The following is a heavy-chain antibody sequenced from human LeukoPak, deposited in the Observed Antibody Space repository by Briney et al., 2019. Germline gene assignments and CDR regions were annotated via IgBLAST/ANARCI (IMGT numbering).Heavy chain of an antibody. Sequence: GGSLRLSCAASGFTFSSYAMSWVRQAPGKGLEWVSVISGSGGSTYYADSVKGRFTISRDNSKNTLYLQMNSLRAEDTAVYYGAKRWAEWELLPAADYWGQGTLVTVSS. CDR2: ISGSGGST. CDR3: AKRWAEWELLPAADY. J-gene: IGHJ4*02. V-gene: IGHV3-23*01. CDR1: GFTFSSYA. D-gene: IGHD1-26*01.